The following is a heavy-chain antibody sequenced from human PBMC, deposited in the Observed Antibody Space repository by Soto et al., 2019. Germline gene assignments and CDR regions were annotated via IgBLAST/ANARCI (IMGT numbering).Heavy chain of an antibody. CDR3: ASDLTIGGFFDP. Sequence: SETLSLTCTVSGVSISTYYWTWLRQPPGRGLEWIGYIYHSGRTNCNPSLKSRVTMSVDTSKNQFSLKLSSVTAADTAVSYCASDLTIGGFFDPWGQGTLVTVSS. V-gene: IGHV4-59*01. CDR2: IYHSGRT. D-gene: IGHD3-10*01. J-gene: IGHJ5*02. CDR1: GVSISTYY.